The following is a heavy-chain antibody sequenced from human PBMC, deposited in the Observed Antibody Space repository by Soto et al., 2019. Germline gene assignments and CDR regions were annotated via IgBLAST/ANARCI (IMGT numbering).Heavy chain of an antibody. CDR1: GFTFSNAW. D-gene: IGHD2-2*01. V-gene: IGHV3-15*07. CDR2: IKSKTDGGTT. Sequence: GGSLRLSCAASGFTFSNAWMNWVRQAPGKGLEWVGRIKSKTDGGTTDYAAPVKGRFTISRDDSKNTLYLQMNSLKTEDTAVYYCTTAALSLGYCSSTSCALDYWGQGTLVTVSS. CDR3: TTAALSLGYCSSTSCALDY. J-gene: IGHJ4*02.